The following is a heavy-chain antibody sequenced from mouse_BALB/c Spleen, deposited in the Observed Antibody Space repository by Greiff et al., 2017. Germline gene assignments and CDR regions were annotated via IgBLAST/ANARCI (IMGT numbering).Heavy chain of an antibody. Sequence: VHLLESGPGLVAPSQSLSITCTVSGFSLTGYGVNWVRQPPGKGLEWLGMIWGDGSTDYNSALKSRLSISKDNSKSQVFLKINSLQTDDTARYYCARDLGLRYFDYWGRGTTLTVSS. CDR1: GFSLTGYG. CDR2: IWGDGST. V-gene: IGHV2-6-7*01. D-gene: IGHD3-1*01. J-gene: IGHJ2*01. CDR3: ARDLGLRYFDY.